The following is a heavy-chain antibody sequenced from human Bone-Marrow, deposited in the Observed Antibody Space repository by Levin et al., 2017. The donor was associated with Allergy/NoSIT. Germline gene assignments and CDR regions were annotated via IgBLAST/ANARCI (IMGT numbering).Heavy chain of an antibody. CDR2: IQSNGKT. V-gene: IGHV3-74*01. Sequence: GGSLRLSCAASGFTFSTYWMHWVRQAPGKGLVWVSRIQSNGKTNYADSVKGRFTISRDNAKNTMYLQMNSLTVEDTAVYYCARDRFYSDSGSNFSWFDPWGQGTLVTVSS. CDR1: GFTFSTYW. D-gene: IGHD3-10*01. J-gene: IGHJ5*02. CDR3: ARDRFYSDSGSNFSWFDP.